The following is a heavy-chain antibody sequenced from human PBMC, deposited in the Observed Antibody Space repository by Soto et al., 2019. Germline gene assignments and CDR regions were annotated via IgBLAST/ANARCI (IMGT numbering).Heavy chain of an antibody. J-gene: IGHJ6*03. CDR3: ARGTEGSRSYYYYYYYMDV. CDR2: INAGNGNT. CDR1: GYTFTSYA. Sequence: QVRLVQSGAGVKKPGASLKVSCKASGYTFTSYAMHWVRQAPGQRLEWMGWINAGNGNTKYSQKFHGRVTITRDTSASTAYMELSSLRSEDTAVYYCARGTEGSRSYYYYYYYMDVCRKGTTVTVSS. D-gene: IGHD3-10*01. V-gene: IGHV1-3*01.